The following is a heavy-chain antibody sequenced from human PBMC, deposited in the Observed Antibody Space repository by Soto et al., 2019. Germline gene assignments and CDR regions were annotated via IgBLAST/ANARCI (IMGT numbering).Heavy chain of an antibody. CDR2: IFYSGST. CDR1: GGSISSDSYY. D-gene: IGHD4-17*01. Sequence: SETLSLTCTVSGGSISSDSYYWGWIRQSPEKGLEWIASIFYSGSTFYNPSLKSRVTISIDTSKNHFSLKLTSVTAADTAVYYCARRDGDYLFDYWGQGTLVTVSS. J-gene: IGHJ4*02. V-gene: IGHV4-39*02. CDR3: ARRDGDYLFDY.